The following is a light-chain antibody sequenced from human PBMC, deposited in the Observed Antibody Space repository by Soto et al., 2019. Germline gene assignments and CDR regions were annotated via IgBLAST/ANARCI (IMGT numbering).Light chain of an antibody. CDR2: DAS. V-gene: IGKV1-5*01. CDR1: QSISSW. Sequence: DIQMTQSPSTLSASVGDSVTITCRASQSISSWLAWYQQKPGKAPKLLIYDASSLESGVPSRFSGSGSGTEFTLTISSLQPDDFATYYCQQYNSYSLITFGQGTRLEIK. J-gene: IGKJ5*01. CDR3: QQYNSYSLIT.